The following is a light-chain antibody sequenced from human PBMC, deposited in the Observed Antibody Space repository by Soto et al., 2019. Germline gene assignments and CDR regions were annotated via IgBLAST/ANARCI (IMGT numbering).Light chain of an antibody. Sequence: EIVLTQSPGTLSLSPGESAALSWRASQSVSSSYLAWYQQKPGQAPRLLIYGASSRATGIPDRFSGSGSGTDFTLTISRLEPEDFAVYYCQQYGSSITFGQGTRLEI. CDR1: QSVSSSY. CDR3: QQYGSSIT. J-gene: IGKJ5*01. V-gene: IGKV3-20*01. CDR2: GAS.